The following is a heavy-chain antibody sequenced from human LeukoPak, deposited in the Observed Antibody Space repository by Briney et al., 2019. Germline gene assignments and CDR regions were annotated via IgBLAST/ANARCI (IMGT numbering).Heavy chain of an antibody. CDR3: ARDILDYYDSSGYRYYFDY. D-gene: IGHD3-22*01. CDR2: INPSGGST. V-gene: IGHV1-46*01. Sequence: ASVKVSCKASGYTFTSYCMHWVRQAPGQGLEWMGIINPSGGSTSYAQKFQGRVTMTRDMSTSTVYMELSSLRSEDTAVYYCARDILDYYDSSGYRYYFDYWGQGTLVTVSS. J-gene: IGHJ4*02. CDR1: GYTFTSYC.